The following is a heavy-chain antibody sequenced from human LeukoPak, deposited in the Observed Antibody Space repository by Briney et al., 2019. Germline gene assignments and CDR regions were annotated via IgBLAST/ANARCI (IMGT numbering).Heavy chain of an antibody. CDR2: ISYDGSNK. J-gene: IGHJ6*02. Sequence: GRSLRLSCAASGFTFSSYAMHWVRQAPGKGLEWVAVISYDGSNKYYADSVKGRFTISRDNSKNTLYLQMNSPRAEDTAVYYCARGEFGELLYYYGMDVWGQGTTVTVSS. V-gene: IGHV3-30-3*01. CDR3: ARGEFGELLYYYGMDV. D-gene: IGHD3-10*01. CDR1: GFTFSSYA.